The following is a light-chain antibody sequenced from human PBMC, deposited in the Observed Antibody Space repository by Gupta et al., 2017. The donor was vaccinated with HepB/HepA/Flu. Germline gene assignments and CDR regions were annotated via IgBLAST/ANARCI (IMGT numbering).Light chain of an antibody. V-gene: IGKV3-15*01. CDR3: QLYYNWPHS. CDR2: GAS. J-gene: IGKJ4*01. CDR1: QSVSSN. Sequence: EIVMTQSPATLSVSPGERATLSCRASQSVSSNLAWYQQKPGQAPRLLIYGASTRATGIPARFSGSGSGTEFTLTISSLQSEDFAVYYCQLYYNWPHSFGGGTKVEIK.